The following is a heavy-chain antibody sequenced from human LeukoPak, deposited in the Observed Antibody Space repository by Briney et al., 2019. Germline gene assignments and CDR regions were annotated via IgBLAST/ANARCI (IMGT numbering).Heavy chain of an antibody. CDR2: IYYSGST. CDR1: GGSISSGDYY. V-gene: IGHV4-30-4*01. J-gene: IGHJ1*01. CDR3: AGETYYYDSSGYSTIFQH. Sequence: PSETLSLTCTVSGGSISSGDYYWSWIRQPPGKGLEWIGYIYYSGSTYYNPSLKSRVTISVDTSKHQFSLKLSSVTAADTAVYYCAGETYYYDSSGYSTIFQHWGQGTLVTVSS. D-gene: IGHD3-22*01.